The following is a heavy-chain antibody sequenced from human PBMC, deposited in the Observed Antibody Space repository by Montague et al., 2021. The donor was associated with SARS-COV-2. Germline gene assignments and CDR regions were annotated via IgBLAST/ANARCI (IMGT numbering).Heavy chain of an antibody. J-gene: IGHJ6*03. Sequence: SETLSLTCTVSGGSISSYYWSWIRQPPGKGLEWIGYIYYSGSTNYNPSLKSRVTISVDTSKNQFSLKLSSVTAADTAVYYCAGTYYDFWSGFIHYYYVDVWGTGTTVTVSS. CDR3: AGTYYDFWSGFIHYYYVDV. CDR2: IYYSGST. V-gene: IGHV4-59*01. D-gene: IGHD3-3*01. CDR1: GGSISSYY.